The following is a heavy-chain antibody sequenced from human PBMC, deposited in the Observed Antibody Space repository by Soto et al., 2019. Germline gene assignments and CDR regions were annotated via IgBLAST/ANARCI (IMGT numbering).Heavy chain of an antibody. Sequence: SVKVSCKASGDVFRSYGINWVRQAPGQGLEWMGGIIPISGTTNYAQKFQGRVAITADESTDTVYMELSRLRSEDTAVYFCARVRCFNGLCHTADYGMDVWGQGTLVTVSS. CDR2: IIPISGTT. CDR3: ARVRCFNGLCHTADYGMDV. J-gene: IGHJ6*02. CDR1: GDVFRSYG. D-gene: IGHD2-8*01. V-gene: IGHV1-69*13.